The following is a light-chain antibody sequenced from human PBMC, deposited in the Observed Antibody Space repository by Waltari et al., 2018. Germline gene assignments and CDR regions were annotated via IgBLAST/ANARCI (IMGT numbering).Light chain of an antibody. Sequence: TVVTKEPSLSVSPGGTVTLTCGLSSGSVSTSQYPSWYQQTPGQAPRMLIYITNTRPSGVPDRFSGSILGNKAALTISGAQADDESDYYCTLYMGSGIWVFGGGTRLTVL. CDR1: SGSVSTSQY. J-gene: IGLJ2*01. V-gene: IGLV8-61*01. CDR2: ITN. CDR3: TLYMGSGIWV.